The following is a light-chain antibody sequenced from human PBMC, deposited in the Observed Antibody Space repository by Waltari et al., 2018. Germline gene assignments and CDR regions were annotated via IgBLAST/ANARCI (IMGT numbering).Light chain of an antibody. J-gene: IGKJ4*01. CDR1: QGIGNS. CDR3: QQYYSKPLT. V-gene: IGKV1-NL1*01. Sequence: EIQMTQSPSSLSASFGERVTLTCRASQGIGNSLAWYQQKPGKAPKLLLYAASRLESGVPSRFSGSGSGTDYTLTIIGLQSEDVATYYCQQYYSKPLTFGGGTKVEIK. CDR2: AAS.